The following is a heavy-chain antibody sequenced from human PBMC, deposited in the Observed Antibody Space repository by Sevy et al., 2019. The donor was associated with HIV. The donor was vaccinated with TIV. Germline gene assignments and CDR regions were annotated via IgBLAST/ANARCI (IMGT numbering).Heavy chain of an antibody. CDR2: FDPEDDET. J-gene: IGHJ4*02. V-gene: IGHV1-24*01. CDR1: GYTLSELS. CDR3: ATTKGFFPNCWSPFGS. Sequence: ASVKVSCKVSGYTLSELSMHWVRQAPGKGLEWMGSFDPEDDETIFAQKFQGRVTMTEDTLTDTAYMELSSLRSEDTAVYYFATTKGFFPNCWSPFGSWGQGTLVTVSS. D-gene: IGHD2-15*01.